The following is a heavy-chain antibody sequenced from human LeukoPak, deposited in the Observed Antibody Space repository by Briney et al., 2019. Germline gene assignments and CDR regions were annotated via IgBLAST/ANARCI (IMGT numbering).Heavy chain of an antibody. D-gene: IGHD3-22*01. Sequence: PGVSLRLSCAASRFTFSSYGMHWVRQTPGKGLEWVAFIRHDGSYQQYADSVKGRFTVSRDNFKDTVYLQMNSLRTEDTAVYYCAKNRDSSDYPRDFDYWGQGTLVTVSS. CDR3: AKNRDSSDYPRDFDY. CDR1: RFTFSSYG. CDR2: IRHDGSYQ. V-gene: IGHV3-30*02. J-gene: IGHJ4*02.